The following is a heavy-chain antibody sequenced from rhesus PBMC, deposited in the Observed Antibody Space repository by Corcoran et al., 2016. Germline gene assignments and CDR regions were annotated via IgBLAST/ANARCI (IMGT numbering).Heavy chain of an antibody. CDR2: ISNGRGST. CDR3: ANYDYGSSYDFDY. D-gene: IGHD4-29*01. Sequence: EVQLVETGGGLVQPGGSLKLSCAASGFSFSSYGMTWVRQAPGKGLEWVSYISNGRGSTYYADSVQGRITNSRDNSKNTLSLQMNSLRAEDTAVYYCANYDYGSSYDFDYWGQGVLVTVSS. V-gene: IGHV3S5*01. CDR1: GFSFSSYG. J-gene: IGHJ4*01.